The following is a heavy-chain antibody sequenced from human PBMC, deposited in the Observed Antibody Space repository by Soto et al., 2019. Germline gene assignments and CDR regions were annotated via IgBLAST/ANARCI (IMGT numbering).Heavy chain of an antibody. CDR2: INPSSGGA. Sequence: ASVKVSCKASGYPLTAKYLHWVRQAPGQGLEWMGWINPSSGGAKEAQQFRGRVTMTRDTSISAAYMELSRLTSDDTAVYYCAKGGSSWTGWFDPWGQGTLVTVSS. J-gene: IGHJ5*02. CDR1: GYPLTAKY. D-gene: IGHD6-13*01. V-gene: IGHV1-2*02. CDR3: AKGGSSWTGWFDP.